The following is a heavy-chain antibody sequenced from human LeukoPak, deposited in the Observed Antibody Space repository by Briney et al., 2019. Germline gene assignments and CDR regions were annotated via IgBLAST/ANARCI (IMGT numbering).Heavy chain of an antibody. Sequence: PGGSLRLSCAASGFTFSSYAMHWVRQAPGKGLEWVAVISYDGSNKYYADSVKGRFTISRDNAKNSLYLQMNSLRAEDTAVYYCARDILTGYPRILDYWGQGTLVTVSS. CDR3: ARDILTGYPRILDY. V-gene: IGHV3-30*04. D-gene: IGHD3-9*01. CDR1: GFTFSSYA. J-gene: IGHJ4*02. CDR2: ISYDGSNK.